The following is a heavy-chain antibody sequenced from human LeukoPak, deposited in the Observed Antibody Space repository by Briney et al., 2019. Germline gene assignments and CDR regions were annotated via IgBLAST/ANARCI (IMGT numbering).Heavy chain of an antibody. Sequence: SETLSLTCTVSGGSISSYCWGWIRQPPGKGLEWNVHLFYSGRTHYNPSLESRVTISVDTSKNQFSLKLRSVTAADTAVYYCATVSVIRGVTYFDYWGQGAMVTVSS. CDR2: LFYSGRT. D-gene: IGHD3-10*01. J-gene: IGHJ4*02. CDR3: ATVSVIRGVTYFDY. CDR1: GGSISSYC. V-gene: IGHV4-59*12.